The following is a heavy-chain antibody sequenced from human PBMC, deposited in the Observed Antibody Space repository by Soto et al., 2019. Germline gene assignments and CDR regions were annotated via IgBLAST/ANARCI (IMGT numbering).Heavy chain of an antibody. CDR3: AKDMRYYYGSGRDYYGMDV. J-gene: IGHJ6*02. D-gene: IGHD3-10*01. Sequence: GGSLRLSCAASGFTFSSYAMSWVRQAPGKGLEWVSAISGSGGSTYYADSVKGRFTISRDNSKNTLYLQMNSLRAEDTAVYYCAKDMRYYYGSGRDYYGMDVWGQGTTVTVSS. V-gene: IGHV3-23*01. CDR1: GFTFSSYA. CDR2: ISGSGGST.